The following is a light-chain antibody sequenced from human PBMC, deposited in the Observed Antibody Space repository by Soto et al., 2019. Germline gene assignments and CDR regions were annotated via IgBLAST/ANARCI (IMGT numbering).Light chain of an antibody. Sequence: EIVMTQSPATLSVSPGERATLSCRASQSVNINLAWYQQKPGQAPRLLIYGASTRATGIPARFSGSGSGTEFTLTISSLQSEDVAVYYCQQYNDWPLTFGGGTKVEIK. CDR3: QQYNDWPLT. CDR1: QSVNIN. J-gene: IGKJ4*01. V-gene: IGKV3-15*01. CDR2: GAS.